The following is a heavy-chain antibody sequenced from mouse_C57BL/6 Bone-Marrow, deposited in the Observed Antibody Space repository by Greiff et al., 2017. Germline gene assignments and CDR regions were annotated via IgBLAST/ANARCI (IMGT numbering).Heavy chain of an antibody. CDR1: GFTFSSYT. CDR3: ARKIITTVVAKKLYFDY. CDR2: ISGGGGNT. V-gene: IGHV5-9*01. J-gene: IGHJ2*01. Sequence: EVHLVESGGGLVKPGGSLKLSCAASGFTFSSYTMSWVRQTPEKRLAWVATISGGGGNTYYPDSVKGRFTISRDNAKNTLYLQMSSLRSEDTALYYCARKIITTVVAKKLYFDYWGQGTTLTVSS. D-gene: IGHD1-1*01.